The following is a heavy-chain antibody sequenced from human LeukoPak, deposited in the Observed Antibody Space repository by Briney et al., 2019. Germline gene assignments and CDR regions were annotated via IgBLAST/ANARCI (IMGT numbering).Heavy chain of an antibody. V-gene: IGHV1-2*02. Sequence: ASVKVSCKASRYTFTGYYMHWVRQAPGQGLEWMGWVNPNSGGTNYAQKFQGRVTMTRDTSISTAYLELSRLRSDDTAVYYCASLGAPFEEGGYYFDYWGQGTLVTVSS. CDR1: RYTFTGYY. D-gene: IGHD3-22*01. CDR3: ASLGAPFEEGGYYFDY. J-gene: IGHJ4*02. CDR2: VNPNSGGT.